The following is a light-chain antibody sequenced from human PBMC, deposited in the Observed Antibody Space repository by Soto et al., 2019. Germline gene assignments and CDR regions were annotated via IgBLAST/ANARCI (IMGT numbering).Light chain of an antibody. CDR2: EVS. Sequence: QSALAQPPSASGSPGQSVTITCTGTNSDVGTYNYVSWYQHHPGKAPKFLIYEVSSRPFGVPDRFSGSKSGNTASLTVSGLQAEDEADYYCSSYAGSNKLVFGGGTKVTVL. V-gene: IGLV2-8*01. J-gene: IGLJ3*02. CDR3: SSYAGSNKLV. CDR1: NSDVGTYNY.